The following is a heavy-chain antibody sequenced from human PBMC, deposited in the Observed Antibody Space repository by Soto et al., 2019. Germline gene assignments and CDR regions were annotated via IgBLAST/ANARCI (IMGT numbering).Heavy chain of an antibody. CDR2: ISYDGSNK. V-gene: IGHV3-30-3*01. CDR1: GFTFSSYV. CDR3: ARVGQLWWLDY. Sequence: QVQLVESGGGVVQPGRSLRLSCAASGFTFSSYVMHWVRQAPGKGLEWVAVISYDGSNKYYADSVKGRFSISRDNSKNTLYLQMNSLRAEDTAVYYCARVGQLWWLDYWGQGTLVTVSS. D-gene: IGHD5-18*01. J-gene: IGHJ4*02.